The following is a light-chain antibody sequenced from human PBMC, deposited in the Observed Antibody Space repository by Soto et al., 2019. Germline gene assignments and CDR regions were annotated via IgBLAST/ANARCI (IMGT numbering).Light chain of an antibody. Sequence: QSVLTQPPSVSGAPGQRVTISCTGSSSNIGADYDVHWYQQLPGTAPKLLIYGNSNRPSGVPDRFSGSKSGTSASLAITGLQAEDEADYYCQSYDSSLSAYVVFGGGTKLTVL. J-gene: IGLJ2*01. V-gene: IGLV1-40*01. CDR2: GNS. CDR3: QSYDSSLSAYVV. CDR1: SSNIGADYD.